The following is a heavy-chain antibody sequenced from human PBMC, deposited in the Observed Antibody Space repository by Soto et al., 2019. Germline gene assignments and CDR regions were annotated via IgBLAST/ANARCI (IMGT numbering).Heavy chain of an antibody. D-gene: IGHD6-19*01. CDR1: GFTFSSYW. CDR3: ANLRGIAVAGPTDY. Sequence: PGGSLRLSCAASGFTFSSYWMHWVRQAPGKGLVWVSRITSDGSSTTYADSVKGRFTISRDNAKNSLYLQMNSLRAEDTALYYCANLRGIAVAGPTDYWGQGTLVTVPQ. V-gene: IGHV3-74*01. CDR2: ITSDGSST. J-gene: IGHJ4*02.